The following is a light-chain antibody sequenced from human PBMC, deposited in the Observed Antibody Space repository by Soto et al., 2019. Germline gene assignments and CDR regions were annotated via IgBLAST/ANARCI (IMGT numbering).Light chain of an antibody. CDR1: SSNIGAGYD. Sequence: QSVLTQPPSVSGAPGQRVTISCTGSSSNIGAGYDVHWYQQLPGTAPKLLIYGNSNRPSGVPDRFSGSKSGTSASLAITGVQAEDEADYYCQAYDSRLRGSVFGGGTKLTVL. CDR2: GNS. J-gene: IGLJ2*01. CDR3: QAYDSRLRGSV. V-gene: IGLV1-40*01.